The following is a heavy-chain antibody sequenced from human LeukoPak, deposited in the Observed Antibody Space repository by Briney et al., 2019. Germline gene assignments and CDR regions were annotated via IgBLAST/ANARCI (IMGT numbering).Heavy chain of an antibody. Sequence: GGSLRLSCATSGFPFSDFSMSWVRQAPGKGLEWISTTNSGGTSTYSAESVKGRFTISRDNSKNTLYLQMSSLRVEDTAVYYCAKQSYARSLGEGGPGTLVSVSS. D-gene: IGHD2-8*01. CDR1: GFPFSDFS. CDR3: AKQSYARSLGE. V-gene: IGHV3-23*01. J-gene: IGHJ4*02. CDR2: TNSGGTST.